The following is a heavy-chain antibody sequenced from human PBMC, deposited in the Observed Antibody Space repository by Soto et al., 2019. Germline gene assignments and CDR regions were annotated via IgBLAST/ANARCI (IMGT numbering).Heavy chain of an antibody. D-gene: IGHD1-1*01. CDR3: AKMEVSSYYMDV. V-gene: IGHV4-59*08. CDR2: LYHRGSS. CDR1: GASINNYY. Sequence: QVQLLESGPGLVKPSETLSLTCSVSGASINNYYWSWIRQAPGKGLEWIAYLYHRGSSKYNPSLQGRVTMSLDTSKNQVSLTLTSVTAADTAVYYCAKMEVSSYYMDVWGGGTPVTVSS. J-gene: IGHJ6*03.